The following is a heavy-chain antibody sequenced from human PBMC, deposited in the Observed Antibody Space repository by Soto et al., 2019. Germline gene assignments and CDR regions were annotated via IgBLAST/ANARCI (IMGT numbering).Heavy chain of an antibody. CDR1: GYSISSSNW. CDR3: SRSPGDIVVVPAAPTVWFDP. J-gene: IGHJ5*02. D-gene: IGHD2-2*01. Sequence: SETLSLTCAVSGYSISSSNWWGWIRQPPGKGLEWIGYIYYSGSTYYNPSLKSRVTMSVDTSKNQFSLKLSSVTAVDTAVYFCSRSPGDIVVVPAAPTVWFDPWGQGTLVTVSS. CDR2: IYYSGST. V-gene: IGHV4-28*01.